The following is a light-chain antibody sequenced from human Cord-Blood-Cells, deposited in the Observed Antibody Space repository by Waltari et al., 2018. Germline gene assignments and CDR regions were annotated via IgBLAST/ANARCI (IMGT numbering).Light chain of an antibody. CDR2: AAS. CDR3: QQSYSTPYT. J-gene: IGKJ2*01. CDR1: QSISSY. Sequence: DIQLTPSPSYLSASVRVRVTITCRASQSISSYLNWYQQQPGKAPKLLIYAASSLQSGVPSRFSGSGSGTDFTLTISSLQPEDFATYYCQQSYSTPYTFGQGTKLEIK. V-gene: IGKV1-39*01.